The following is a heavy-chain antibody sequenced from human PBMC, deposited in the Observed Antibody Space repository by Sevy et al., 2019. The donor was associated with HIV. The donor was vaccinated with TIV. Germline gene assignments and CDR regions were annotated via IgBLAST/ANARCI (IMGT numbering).Heavy chain of an antibody. J-gene: IGHJ6*02. CDR2: INHSGST. CDR3: ASWGVRYDFWSGYYTDKYYYYGMDV. Sequence: SQTLSLTCAVYGGSFSGYYWSWIRQPPGKGLEWIGEINHSGSTNYNPSLKSRVTISVDTSKNQFSMKLSSVTAADTAVYYCASWGVRYDFWSGYYTDKYYYYGMDVWGQGTTVTVSS. D-gene: IGHD3-3*01. CDR1: GGSFSGYY. V-gene: IGHV4-34*01.